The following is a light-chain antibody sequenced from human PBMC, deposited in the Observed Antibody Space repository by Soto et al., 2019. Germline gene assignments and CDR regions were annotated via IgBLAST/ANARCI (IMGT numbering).Light chain of an antibody. Sequence: QSALTQPPSVSGAPGQRVIISCTGSSSNIGAGYDVHWYQQLPGTAPKLLIYGNSDRPSWIPDRFSGSKSGTSASLAITGLQAEDEADYYCQSYDNSLSGHVVFGGGTKLTVL. CDR1: SSNIGAGYD. CDR2: GNS. J-gene: IGLJ2*01. CDR3: QSYDNSLSGHVV. V-gene: IGLV1-40*01.